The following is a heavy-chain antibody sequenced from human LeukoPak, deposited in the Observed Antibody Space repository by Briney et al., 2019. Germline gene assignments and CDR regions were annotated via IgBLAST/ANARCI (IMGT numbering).Heavy chain of an antibody. CDR2: IRSKAYGGTT. D-gene: IGHD1/OR15-1a*01. V-gene: IGHV3-49*04. J-gene: IGHJ4*02. CDR1: GFTFGDYA. CDR3: ARQTSDFDY. Sequence: GGSLRLSCTASGFTFGDYAMSWVRQAPGKGLEGVGFIRSKAYGGTTEYAASVKGRFNISRDNSKNTLYLQMNSLRAEDTAVYYCARQTSDFDYWGQGTLVTVSS.